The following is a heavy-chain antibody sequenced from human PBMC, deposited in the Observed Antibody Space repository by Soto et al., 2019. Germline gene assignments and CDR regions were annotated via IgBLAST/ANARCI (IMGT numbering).Heavy chain of an antibody. CDR1: DGSITPNY. CDR3: AALPRY. J-gene: IGHJ4*02. D-gene: IGHD6-6*01. CDR2: VYYSGTT. Sequence: TSETLSLTCTVSDGSITPNYYTWVRQPPGKGLEWIGYVYYSGTTNYNPSLKSRVTISIDMSKNQISLKLTSVTAADTAVYYCAALPRYWGQGTLVTVSS. V-gene: IGHV4-59*01.